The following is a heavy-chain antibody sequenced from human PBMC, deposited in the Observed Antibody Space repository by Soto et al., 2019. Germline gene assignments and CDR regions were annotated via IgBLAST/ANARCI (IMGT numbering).Heavy chain of an antibody. CDR1: GFTFSSYW. V-gene: IGHV3-7*05. CDR2: IKQDGSEK. Sequence: GGSLRLSCAASGFTFSSYWMSWVRQAPGKGLEWVANIKQDGSEKYYVDSVKGRFTISRDNAKNSLYLQMNSLRAEDTAVYYCARDMAMTTVTGVYYYYGMDVWGQGTTVTVSS. D-gene: IGHD4-4*01. J-gene: IGHJ6*02. CDR3: ARDMAMTTVTGVYYYYGMDV.